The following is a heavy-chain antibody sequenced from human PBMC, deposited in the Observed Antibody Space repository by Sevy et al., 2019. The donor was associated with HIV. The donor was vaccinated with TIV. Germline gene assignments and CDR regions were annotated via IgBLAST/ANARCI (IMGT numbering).Heavy chain of an antibody. V-gene: IGHV3-74*01. Sequence: GGSLRLSRAASGFTFSSYSMHWVRQAPGKGLVWVSHINSDGSKTGYADSVKGRFTISRDNAKNTLYLQMNSLRAEDTAVYYCARDKSATAVDYWGQGTMVTVSS. CDR3: ARDKSATAVDY. D-gene: IGHD6-25*01. CDR1: GFTFSSYS. CDR2: INSDGSKT. J-gene: IGHJ4*02.